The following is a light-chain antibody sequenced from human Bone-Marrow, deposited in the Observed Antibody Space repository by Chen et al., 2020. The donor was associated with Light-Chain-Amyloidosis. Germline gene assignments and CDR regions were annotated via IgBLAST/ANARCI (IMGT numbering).Light chain of an antibody. CDR2: DAR. CDR3: QVWDRSSDRPV. V-gene: IGLV3-21*02. J-gene: IGLJ3*02. Sequence: SYVLTQPSSVSVAPGQTATIACGGNNIGSTSVHWYQQTPGPAPLLVVCDARDRPSGIHERSSGSNSRNTATLTISGDEAGDEADYYCQVWDRSSDRPVFGGGTKLTVL. CDR1: NIGSTS.